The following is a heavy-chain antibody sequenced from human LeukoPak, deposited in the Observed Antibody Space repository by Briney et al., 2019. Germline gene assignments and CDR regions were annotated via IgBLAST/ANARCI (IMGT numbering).Heavy chain of an antibody. J-gene: IGHJ5*02. CDR2: INHSGST. Sequence: SETLSLTSAGYGGSFSGYYWGWIPQPPGKGLEWIGEINHSGSTNYKPSLKSLVTISVDTSKKQFSLKLSCVTAADTAVYYCARGLDMAARPFDPWGQGTLVTVSS. V-gene: IGHV4-34*01. CDR3: ARGLDMAARPFDP. D-gene: IGHD6-6*01. CDR1: GGSFSGYY.